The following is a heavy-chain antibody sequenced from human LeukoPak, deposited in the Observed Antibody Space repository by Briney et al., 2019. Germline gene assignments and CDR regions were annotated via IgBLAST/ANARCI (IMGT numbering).Heavy chain of an antibody. D-gene: IGHD3-10*01. CDR1: GYTFTGYY. CDR3: ARGPRITLVRGGQWYYYMDV. CDR2: INPNSGGT. V-gene: IGHV1-2*02. J-gene: IGHJ6*03. Sequence: ASVKVSCKASGYTFTGYYIHWVRQAPGQGLEWMGWINPNSGGTNYAQKFQGRVTMTRDTSISTAFMELSSLRSEDTAVYYCARGPRITLVRGGQWYYYMDVWGKGTTVTVSS.